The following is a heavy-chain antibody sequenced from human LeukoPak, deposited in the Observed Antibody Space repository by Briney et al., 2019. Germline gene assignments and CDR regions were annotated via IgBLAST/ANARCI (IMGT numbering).Heavy chain of an antibody. CDR3: ARGRYSSSFFDY. Sequence: SESLSLTCAVYGGSFSGYYWGWIRQPPGKGLEWSGEINHSGSTNYNPSLKSRVTISVDTSKNQFSLKLSSVTAADTAVHYCARGRYSSSFFDYWGQGTLVTVSS. CDR2: INHSGST. V-gene: IGHV4-34*01. D-gene: IGHD6-6*01. CDR1: GGSFSGYY. J-gene: IGHJ4*02.